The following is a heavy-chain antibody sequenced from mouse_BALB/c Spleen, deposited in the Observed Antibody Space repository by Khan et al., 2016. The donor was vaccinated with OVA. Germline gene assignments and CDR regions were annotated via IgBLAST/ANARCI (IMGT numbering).Heavy chain of an antibody. V-gene: IGHV2-9*02. CDR1: GFSLTSYG. CDR2: IWAGGST. J-gene: IGHJ2*01. CDR3: ARDHGNTYEYFDY. Sequence: VQLQESGPGLVAPSQSLSITCTVSGFSLTSYGVHWVRQPPGKGLEWLGIIWAGGSTNYNSALMSRLSISKDNSKSQVFVKMISLQTDDTAMYXCARDHGNTYEYFDYWGQGTTLTVSS. D-gene: IGHD1-1*01.